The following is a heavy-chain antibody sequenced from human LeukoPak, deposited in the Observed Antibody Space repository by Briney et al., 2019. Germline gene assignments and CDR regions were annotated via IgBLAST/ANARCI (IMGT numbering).Heavy chain of an antibody. D-gene: IGHD3-10*01. J-gene: IGHJ4*02. V-gene: IGHV4-34*01. CDR1: GGSFSGYY. CDR3: VRTSPGITMVRGVISPIDY. CDR2: INHSGST. Sequence: SETLSLTCAVYGGSFSGYYWSWIRQPPGKGLEWIGEINHSGSTNYNPSLKSRVTISVDTSKNQFSLKLSSVTAADTAVYYCVRTSPGITMVRGVISPIDYWGQGTLVTVSS.